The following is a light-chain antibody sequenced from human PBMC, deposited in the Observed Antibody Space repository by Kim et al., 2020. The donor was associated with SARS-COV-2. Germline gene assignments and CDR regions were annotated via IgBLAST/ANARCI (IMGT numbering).Light chain of an antibody. CDR2: AAS. J-gene: IGKJ1*01. CDR3: QQSYSSPLT. Sequence: ASVGDRVTITCRASQDIANNLTWYQQKPGKAPNLLIYAASSLHSGVPSRFSGSGSGTDFTLTISSLQPEDFATYYCQQSYSSPLTFGLGTKVDIK. CDR1: QDIANN. V-gene: IGKV1-39*01.